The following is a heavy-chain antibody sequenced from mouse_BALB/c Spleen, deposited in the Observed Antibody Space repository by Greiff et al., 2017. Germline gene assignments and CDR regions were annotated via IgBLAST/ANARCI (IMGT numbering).Heavy chain of an antibody. V-gene: IGHV5-6-5*01. J-gene: IGHJ2*01. CDR3: AREGITTVYYFDY. CDR2: ISSGGST. Sequence: EVHLVESGGGLVKPGGSLKLSCAASGFTFSSYAMSWVRQTPEKRLEWVASISSGGSTYYPDSVKGRFTISRDNARNILYLQMSSLRSEDTAMYYCAREGITTVYYFDYWGQGTTLTVSS. CDR1: GFTFSSYA. D-gene: IGHD1-1*01.